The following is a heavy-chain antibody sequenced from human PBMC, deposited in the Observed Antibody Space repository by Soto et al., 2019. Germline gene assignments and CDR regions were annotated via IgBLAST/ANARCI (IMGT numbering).Heavy chain of an antibody. CDR3: ARHSSNYCDSSGYSLWFDP. J-gene: IGHJ5*02. D-gene: IGHD3-22*01. V-gene: IGHV4-59*01. CDR1: GGSISSYY. Sequence: SETLSLTCTVSGGSISSYYWSWIRQPPGKGLEWIGYIYYSGSTNYNPSLKSRVTISVDTSKNQFSLKLSSVTAADTAVYYCARHSSNYCDSSGYSLWFDPWGQGTLVTVSS. CDR2: IYYSGST.